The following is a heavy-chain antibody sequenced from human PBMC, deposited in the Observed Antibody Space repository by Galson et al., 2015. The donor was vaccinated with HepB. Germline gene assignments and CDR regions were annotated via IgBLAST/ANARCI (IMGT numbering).Heavy chain of an antibody. V-gene: IGHV4-59*01. CDR3: ARRVVVAATWGWFDP. J-gene: IGHJ5*02. CDR2: IYYSGRT. D-gene: IGHD2-15*01. Sequence: SETLSLTCTVSGGSISSYYWSWIRQPPGKGLEWIGYIYYSGRTNYNPSLKSRVTISVDTSKNQFSLKLSSVTAADTAVYYCARRVVVAATWGWFDPWGQGTLVTVSS. CDR1: GGSISSYY.